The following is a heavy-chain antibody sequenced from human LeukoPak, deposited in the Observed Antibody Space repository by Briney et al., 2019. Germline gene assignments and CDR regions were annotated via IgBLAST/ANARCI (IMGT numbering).Heavy chain of an antibody. CDR3: ARTYDYVWGSYRQDAFDI. CDR2: IYHSGST. V-gene: IGHV4-4*02. CDR1: GGSISSSNW. D-gene: IGHD3-16*02. Sequence: PSETLPLTCAVSGGSISSSNWWSWVRPPPGKGLEWIGEIYHSGSTNYNPSLKSRVTISVDKSKNQFSLKLSSVTAADTAVYYCARTYDYVWGSYRQDAFDIWGQGTMVTVSS. J-gene: IGHJ3*02.